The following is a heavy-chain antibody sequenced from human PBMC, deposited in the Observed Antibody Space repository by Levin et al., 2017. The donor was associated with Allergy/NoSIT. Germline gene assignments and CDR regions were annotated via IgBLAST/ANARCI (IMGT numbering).Heavy chain of an antibody. CDR2: ISYDGSNK. CDR3: ASSPPTIFGVDMNWFDP. CDR1: GFTFSSYA. V-gene: IGHV3-30-3*01. Sequence: GESLKISCAASGFTFSSYAMHWVRQAPGKGLEWVAVISYDGSNKYYADSVKGRFTISRDNSKNTLYLQMNSLRAEDTAVYYCASSPPTIFGVDMNWFDPWGQGTLVTVSS. D-gene: IGHD3-3*01. J-gene: IGHJ5*02.